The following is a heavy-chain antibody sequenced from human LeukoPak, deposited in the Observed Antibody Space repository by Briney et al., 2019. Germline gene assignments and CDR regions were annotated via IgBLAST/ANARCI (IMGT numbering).Heavy chain of an antibody. V-gene: IGHV1-69*05. CDR3: ATASIGVASYYDFWSGYYGLADY. Sequence: SVKVSCKASGGTFSSYAISWVRQAPGQGLEWMGGIIPIFGTANYAQKFQGRVTITTDESTSTAYMELSSLRSEDTAVYYCATASIGVASYYDFWSGYYGLADYWGQGTLVTVSS. CDR2: IIPIFGTA. CDR1: GGTFSSYA. D-gene: IGHD3-3*01. J-gene: IGHJ4*02.